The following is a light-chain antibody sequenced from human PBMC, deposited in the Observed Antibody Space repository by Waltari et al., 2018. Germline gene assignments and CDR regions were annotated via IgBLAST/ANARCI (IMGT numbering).Light chain of an antibody. CDR2: AKN. Sequence: SSELTQDPAVSVALGQAVRITCQGDSLRSYYASWYQQKPGQAPVSVIYAKNNRPSGIPVIFAGSRSANTASVIIPGAQAEDEADYYWNSRDRSGNHLVFGGGTTLTVL. CDR1: SLRSYY. J-gene: IGLJ2*01. V-gene: IGLV3-19*01. CDR3: NSRDRSGNHLV.